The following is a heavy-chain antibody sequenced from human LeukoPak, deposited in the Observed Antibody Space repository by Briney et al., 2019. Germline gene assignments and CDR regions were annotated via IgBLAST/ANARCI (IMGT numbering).Heavy chain of an antibody. J-gene: IGHJ4*02. D-gene: IGHD2-21*02. Sequence: ASVKVSCKVSGHTVNELPMYWVRQAPGEGLEWMGGFDPENDERIYAQKFRGRVTMTEDTSTNTAYMELSSLRSDDTAVYYCATEVTSIVPDYWGQGTLVTVSS. CDR1: GHTVNELP. CDR3: ATEVTSIVPDY. CDR2: FDPENDER. V-gene: IGHV1-24*01.